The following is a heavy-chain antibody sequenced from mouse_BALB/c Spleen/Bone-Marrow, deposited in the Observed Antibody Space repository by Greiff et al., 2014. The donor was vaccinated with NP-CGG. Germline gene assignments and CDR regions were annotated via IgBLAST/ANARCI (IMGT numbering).Heavy chain of an antibody. CDR1: GFNIKDTY. D-gene: IGHD4-1*01. CDR2: IDPANGNT. V-gene: IGHV14-3*02. CDR3: ARWEYYAMDH. Sequence: VPLQHSGAELVKPGASVQLSCTASGFNIKDTYMHWGEQRPEQGLEWIGRIDPANGNTKYDPKFQGKATITADTSSNTAYLQLSSLTSEDTAVYYCARWEYYAMDHWGQGTSVTVSS. J-gene: IGHJ4*01.